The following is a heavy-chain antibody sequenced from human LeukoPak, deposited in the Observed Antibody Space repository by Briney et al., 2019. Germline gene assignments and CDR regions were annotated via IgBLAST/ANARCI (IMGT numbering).Heavy chain of an antibody. CDR1: GYTFSSYG. J-gene: IGHJ5*02. CDR2: ISGYNGNT. Sequence: GASVKVSCKASGYTFSSYGISWVRQAPGQGLEWMGWISGYNGNTHYAHNLQGRVTMTTDTSTSTDYMELRSLRSDDTAVYYCASDEARYSSGYYPNWFDPWGQGTLVTVSS. V-gene: IGHV1-18*01. D-gene: IGHD3-22*01. CDR3: ASDEARYSSGYYPNWFDP.